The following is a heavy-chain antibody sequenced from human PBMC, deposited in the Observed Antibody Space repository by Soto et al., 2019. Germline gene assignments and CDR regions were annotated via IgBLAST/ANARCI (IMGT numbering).Heavy chain of an antibody. CDR3: ARLTGNPSAFDF. CDR1: GYTFTSYG. V-gene: IGHV1-18*04. J-gene: IGHJ3*01. Sequence: QVQLVQSGAEVKKPGASVKVSCKASGYTFTSYGISWVRQAPGQGLEWMGWISAYNGNTNFAQKPQGRVTMTTGTSRSPAYMELGSLSSDDKVVYYCARLTGNPSAFDFLGQETMVTVSS. D-gene: IGHD1-1*01. CDR2: ISAYNGNT.